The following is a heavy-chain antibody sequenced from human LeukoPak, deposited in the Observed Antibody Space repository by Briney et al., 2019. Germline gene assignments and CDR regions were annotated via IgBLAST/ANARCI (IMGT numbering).Heavy chain of an antibody. CDR1: GFTFGSYS. J-gene: IGHJ4*02. D-gene: IGHD3-22*01. V-gene: IGHV3-21*01. CDR2: ISSSSSYI. CDR3: ARADYDSSGPDY. Sequence: PGGSLRLSCAASGFTFGSYSMNWARQAPGKGLEWVSSISSSSSYIYYADSVKGRFTISRDNAKNSLYLQMNSLRAEDTAVYYCARADYDSSGPDYWGQGTLVTVSS.